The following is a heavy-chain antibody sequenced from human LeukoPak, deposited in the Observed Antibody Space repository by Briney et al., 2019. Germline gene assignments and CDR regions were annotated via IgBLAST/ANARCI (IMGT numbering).Heavy chain of an antibody. CDR2: IIPIFGTA. V-gene: IGHV1-69*13. D-gene: IGHD3-16*01. Sequence: SVKVSCKASGYILTNYAMNWVRQAPGQGLEWMGGIIPIFGTANYAQRFQGRVTITADESTSTAYMELSSLRSEDTAVYYCARDRTPYYDYVWGSYQPTQGGAFDIWGQGTMVTVSS. CDR1: GYILTNYA. J-gene: IGHJ3*02. CDR3: ARDRTPYYDYVWGSYQPTQGGAFDI.